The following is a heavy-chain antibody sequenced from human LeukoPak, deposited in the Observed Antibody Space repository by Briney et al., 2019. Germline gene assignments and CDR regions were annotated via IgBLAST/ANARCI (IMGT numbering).Heavy chain of an antibody. Sequence: GASVTVSCQVSGYALTELSIHWVRQAPGKGFEWMGGVDPKDGETIYAQNFQGRVTVTDDTSTDTAYMELSGLTSEDTALYYCAGDVLVSGGSYYHGYWGQGTLVTVSS. J-gene: IGHJ4*02. CDR1: GYALTELS. CDR2: VDPKDGET. CDR3: AGDVLVSGGSYYHGY. D-gene: IGHD3-10*01. V-gene: IGHV1-24*01.